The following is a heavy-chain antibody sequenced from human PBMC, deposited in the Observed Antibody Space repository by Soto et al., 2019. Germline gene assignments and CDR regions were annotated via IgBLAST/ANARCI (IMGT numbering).Heavy chain of an antibody. Sequence: TXSLTCTVSGGCISSSSYYWGWIRQPPGKGLEWIGSIYYSGSTYYNPSLKSRVTISVDTSKNQFSLKLSSVTAADTAVYXXXXRXYYDXSGFEGGGMDVWGQGTTVT. CDR1: GGCISSSSYY. V-gene: IGHV4-39*01. D-gene: IGHD3-22*01. J-gene: IGHJ6*02. CDR3: XXRXYYDXSGFEGGGMDV. CDR2: IYYSGST.